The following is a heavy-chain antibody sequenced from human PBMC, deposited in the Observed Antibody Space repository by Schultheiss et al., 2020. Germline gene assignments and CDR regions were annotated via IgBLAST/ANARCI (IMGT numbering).Heavy chain of an antibody. Sequence: SQPLSLTCTVSGGSISSYYWSWIRQPPGKGLEWIGYIYYSGTTYYNPSLKSRVTISVDKSKNQFSLKLSSVTAADTAVYYCARTVVEDSNWFDPWGQGTLVTVAS. V-gene: IGHV4-59*12. CDR2: IYYSGTT. D-gene: IGHD2-2*01. J-gene: IGHJ5*02. CDR3: ARTVVEDSNWFDP. CDR1: GGSISSYY.